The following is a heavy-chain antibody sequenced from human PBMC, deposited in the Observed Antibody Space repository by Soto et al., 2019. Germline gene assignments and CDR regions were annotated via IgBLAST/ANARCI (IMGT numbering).Heavy chain of an antibody. Sequence: PGESLKISCKGSGYSFAGYWITWVRQKPGKGLEWMGRIDPSDSQTYYSPSFRGHVTISVTKSITTVFLQWSSLKASDTAMYYCATILYYDFWSGPPGMDVWGQGTTVTVSS. CDR1: GYSFAGYW. D-gene: IGHD3-3*01. V-gene: IGHV5-10-1*01. J-gene: IGHJ6*02. CDR2: IDPSDSQT. CDR3: ATILYYDFWSGPPGMDV.